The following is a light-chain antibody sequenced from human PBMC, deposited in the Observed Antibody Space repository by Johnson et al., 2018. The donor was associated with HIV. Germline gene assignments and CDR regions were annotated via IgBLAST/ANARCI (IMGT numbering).Light chain of an antibody. J-gene: IGLJ1*01. V-gene: IGLV1-51*02. Sequence: VLTQPPSVSAAPGQKVTISCAGSSSNIGNNYVSWYQQLPGTAPKLLIYQNNKRPSGIPDRFSGSKSGTSATLGITGLQTGDEADYYCGTWDSSLNVFGTGTKVTVL. CDR1: SSNIGNNY. CDR2: QNN. CDR3: GTWDSSLNV.